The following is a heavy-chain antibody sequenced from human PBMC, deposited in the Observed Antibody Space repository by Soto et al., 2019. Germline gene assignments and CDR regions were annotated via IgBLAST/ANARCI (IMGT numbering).Heavy chain of an antibody. J-gene: IGHJ4*02. V-gene: IGHV3-7*01. CDR1: GFTFISYW. CDR2: IKQDGSEK. CDR3: ARGGAMVRG. D-gene: IGHD3-10*01. Sequence: GGSLRLSCAASGFTFISYWMSWVLQAPWKGLEWVANIKQDGSEKYYVDSVKGRFTISRDNAKNSLYLQMNSLRAEDTAVYYCARGGAMVRGWGQGTLVTVSS.